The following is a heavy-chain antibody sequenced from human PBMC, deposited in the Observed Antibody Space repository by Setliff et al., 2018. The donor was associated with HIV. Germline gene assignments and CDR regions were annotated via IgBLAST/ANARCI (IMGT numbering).Heavy chain of an antibody. CDR3: AHFTHFRDVYFDS. CDR2: IYWDDDV. V-gene: IGHV2-5*02. D-gene: IGHD2-21*01. Sequence: SGPSCEPPQTLTLTCTFSGFSLASSGVGVAWVRQPPGEGLEWLALIYWDDDVRYSPPLKNRLTLSKDNSKNQVALAMSNMDPVDTATYFCAHFTHFRDVYFDSWGPGILVTVSS. CDR1: GFSLASSGVG. J-gene: IGHJ4*01.